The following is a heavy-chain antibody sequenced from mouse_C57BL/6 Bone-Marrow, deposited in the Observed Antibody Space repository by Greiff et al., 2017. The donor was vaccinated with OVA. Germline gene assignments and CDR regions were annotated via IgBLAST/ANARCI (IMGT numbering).Heavy chain of an antibody. D-gene: IGHD2-4*01. J-gene: IGHJ4*01. V-gene: IGHV5-6*01. CDR1: GFTFSSYG. CDR2: ISSGGSYT. CDR3: ASPSLYDYDEGYAMDY. Sequence: EVKLMESGGDLVKPGGSLKLSCAASGFTFSSYGMSWVRQTPDKRLEWVATISSGGSYTDYPDSVKGRFTISRDNAKNTLYLQMSSLKSEDTAIYYCASPSLYDYDEGYAMDYWGQGTSVTVSS.